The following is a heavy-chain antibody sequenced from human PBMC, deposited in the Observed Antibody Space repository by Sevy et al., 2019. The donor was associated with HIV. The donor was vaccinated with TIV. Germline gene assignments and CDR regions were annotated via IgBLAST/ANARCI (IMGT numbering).Heavy chain of an antibody. V-gene: IGHV3-21*01. Sequence: GGSLRLSCAASGFTFSSYSMNWVRQAPGKGLEWVSSISSSSSYIYYADSVKGRFTISRDNAKNSLYLQMNSLRAEDTAVSYCARDSWELLWFGDYWGQGTLVTVSS. CDR1: GFTFSSYS. J-gene: IGHJ4*02. CDR3: ARDSWELLWFGDY. CDR2: ISSSSSYI. D-gene: IGHD3-10*01.